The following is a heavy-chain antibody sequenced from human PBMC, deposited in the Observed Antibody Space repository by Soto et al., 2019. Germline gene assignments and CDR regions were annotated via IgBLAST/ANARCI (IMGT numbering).Heavy chain of an antibody. CDR3: ARGVHYRYYYYIDV. D-gene: IGHD3-10*01. CDR2: IYSGGST. CDR1: GFTVSSNY. Sequence: EVQLVESGGGLVQPGGSLRLSCAASGFTVSSNYMSWVRQAPGKGLEWVSVIYSGGSTYYADSVKGRFTISRDKSKNTLYRQMNSLRAEDTAVYYCARGVHYRYYYYIDVWGKGTTVTVSS. J-gene: IGHJ6*03. V-gene: IGHV3-66*01.